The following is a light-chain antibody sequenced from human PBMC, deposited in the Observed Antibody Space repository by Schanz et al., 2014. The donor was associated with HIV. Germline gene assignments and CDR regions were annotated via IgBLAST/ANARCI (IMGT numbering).Light chain of an antibody. Sequence: QSALTQPASVSGSPGQSITISCTGTSSDVGVYNYVSWYQHHPGKAPKLMIYDVNNRPSGASNRFSGSKSGNTASLTISGLQAEDEADYYCSSYTRSSTYVFGTGTKLTVL. CDR1: SSDVGVYNY. CDR3: SSYTRSSTYV. CDR2: DVN. J-gene: IGLJ1*01. V-gene: IGLV2-14*03.